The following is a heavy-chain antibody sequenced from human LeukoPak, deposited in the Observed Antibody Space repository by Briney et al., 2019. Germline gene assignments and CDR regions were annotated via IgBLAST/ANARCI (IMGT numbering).Heavy chain of an antibody. CDR2: IEYDGNKK. CDR3: AKSVGYSSTWYFDS. D-gene: IGHD6-13*01. V-gene: IGHV3-30*02. CDR1: GFMFSTYG. J-gene: IGHJ4*02. Sequence: GGSLRLSCAASGFMFSTYGMHWVRQAPGKGLEWVAFIEYDGNKKFYADSVKGRFTISRDNSKNTLYLQMNSLRAEDTATYYCAKSVGYSSTWYFDSWGQGTLVTVSS.